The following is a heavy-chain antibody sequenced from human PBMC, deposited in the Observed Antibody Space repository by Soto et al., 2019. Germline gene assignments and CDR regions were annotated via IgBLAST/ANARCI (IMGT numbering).Heavy chain of an antibody. D-gene: IGHD6-13*01. CDR3: ARQRQQPPWVRFDP. V-gene: IGHV4-39*01. J-gene: IGHJ5*02. CDR2: IYYSGNT. Sequence: SETLSLTCTVSGGSINSSSYYWGWIRQPPGKGLEWIGSIYYSGNTYYNPSLKSRVTISVDTSKNQFSLKLSSVTAADTAVYYCARQRQQPPWVRFDPWGQGTLVTVSS. CDR1: GGSINSSSYY.